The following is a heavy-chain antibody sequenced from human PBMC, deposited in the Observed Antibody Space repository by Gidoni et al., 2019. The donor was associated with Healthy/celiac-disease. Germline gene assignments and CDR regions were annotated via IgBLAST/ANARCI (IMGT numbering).Heavy chain of an antibody. CDR2: ISAYNGNT. V-gene: IGHV1-18*01. CDR3: ARERGRDCSGGSCYSPGKFDY. D-gene: IGHD2-15*01. J-gene: IGHJ4*02. CDR1: GYTFTSYG. Sequence: QVQLVQSGAEVKKPGASVKVSCKASGYTFTSYGISWVRQAPGQGLEWMGWISAYNGNTNYAQKLQGRVTMTTDTSTSTAYMELRSLRSDDTAVYYCARERGRDCSGGSCYSPGKFDYWGQGTLVTVSS.